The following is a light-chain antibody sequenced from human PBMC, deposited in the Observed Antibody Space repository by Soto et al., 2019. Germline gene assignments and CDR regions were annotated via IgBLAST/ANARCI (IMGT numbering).Light chain of an antibody. V-gene: IGKV1-27*01. CDR1: QGISNY. J-gene: IGKJ3*01. Sequence: DIQMTQSPSSLSASVGDRVTITCRATQGISNYLAWYQQKPGKIPKLLIYAASTLQSGVPSRFSGSGSATDFTLTISSLHPEDVATYYCQRYISAPFTFGPGTNVDIK. CDR2: AAS. CDR3: QRYISAPFT.